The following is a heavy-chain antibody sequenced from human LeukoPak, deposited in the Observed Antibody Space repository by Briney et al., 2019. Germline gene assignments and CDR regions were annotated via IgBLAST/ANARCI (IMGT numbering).Heavy chain of an antibody. CDR1: GYTFTSYA. Sequence: ASVKVSCKTSGYTFTSYAIHWVRQAPGQRLECMGWINVGSGNTKSSQEFQGRVTITRDTSASTAYMELSSLTSEDTAVYYCAREPYGGNQFDYWGQGTLVSVSS. J-gene: IGHJ4*02. CDR2: INVGSGNT. V-gene: IGHV1-3*01. D-gene: IGHD4-23*01. CDR3: AREPYGGNQFDY.